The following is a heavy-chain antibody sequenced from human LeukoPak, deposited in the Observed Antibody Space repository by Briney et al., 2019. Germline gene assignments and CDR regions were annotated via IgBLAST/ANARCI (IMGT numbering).Heavy chain of an antibody. V-gene: IGHV4-4*02. Sequence: SGTLSLTCAVSGGSISSSNWWSWVRQPPGQGLEWIGEIYHSGSTNYNPSLKSRVTTSVDKSKNQFSLKLSSVTAADTAVYYCARDGSWSGYYVHNAFDIWGQGTMVTVSS. CDR3: ARDGSWSGYYVHNAFDI. J-gene: IGHJ3*02. CDR1: GGSISSSNW. CDR2: IYHSGST. D-gene: IGHD3-3*01.